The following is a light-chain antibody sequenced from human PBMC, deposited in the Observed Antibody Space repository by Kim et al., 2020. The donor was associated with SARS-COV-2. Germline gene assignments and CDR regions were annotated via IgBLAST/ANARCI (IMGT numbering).Light chain of an antibody. CDR1: QDISNH. Sequence: DIQMTQSPSSLSASIGDRVTITCQASQDISNHLNWYQQKPGKAPKLLIYDASKLETGAPSRFRGRGSGSDFTLTISSLQPEDIATYFCQQFDNLPYTFGQGNKLEI. V-gene: IGKV1-33*01. J-gene: IGKJ2*01. CDR3: QQFDNLPYT. CDR2: DAS.